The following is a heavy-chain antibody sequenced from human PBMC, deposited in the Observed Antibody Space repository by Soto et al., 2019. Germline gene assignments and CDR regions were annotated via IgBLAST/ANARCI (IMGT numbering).Heavy chain of an antibody. CDR2: IQYHGINK. Sequence: PGGSLRLSCAASGFTFSTYGMHWVRQAPGKGLEWVAFIQYHGINKDYADSVKGRFTISRDNSRNTLYLQMNSLRAEDTAVYYCARGLDYDSSGYYHDFWGQGALVTVSS. D-gene: IGHD3-22*01. J-gene: IGHJ4*02. CDR3: ARGLDYDSSGYYHDF. V-gene: IGHV3-30*02. CDR1: GFTFSTYG.